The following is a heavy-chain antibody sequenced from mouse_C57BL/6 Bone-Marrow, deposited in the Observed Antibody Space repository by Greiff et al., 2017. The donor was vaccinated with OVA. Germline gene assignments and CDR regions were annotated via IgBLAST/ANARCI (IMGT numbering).Heavy chain of an antibody. J-gene: IGHJ4*01. CDR1: GYTFTDYY. D-gene: IGHD1-1*01. CDR3: ARDHHYYGSSYAMDY. Sequence: VQLQQSGPELVKPGASVKISCKASGYTFTDYYMNWVKQSHGKSLEWIGDINPNNGGTSYNQKFKGKATLTVDKSSSTAYMELRSLTSEDSAVYYCARDHHYYGSSYAMDYWGQGTSVTVSS. V-gene: IGHV1-26*01. CDR2: INPNNGGT.